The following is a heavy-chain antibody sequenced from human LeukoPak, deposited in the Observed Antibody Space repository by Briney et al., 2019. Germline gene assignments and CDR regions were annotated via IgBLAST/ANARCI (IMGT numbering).Heavy chain of an antibody. D-gene: IGHD4-23*01. CDR3: ARVGGGNAWYYFDY. J-gene: IGHJ4*02. CDR2: IYYSGST. CDR1: GGSISSSSYY. Sequence: SETVSLTCTVSGGSISSSSYYWAWIRQPPGKGLEWIGSIYYSGSTYYNPSLKSRGTISVDTSKNQFYLKLNSVTAADTAVYYCARVGGGNAWYYFDYWGQGTLVTVSS. V-gene: IGHV4-39*01.